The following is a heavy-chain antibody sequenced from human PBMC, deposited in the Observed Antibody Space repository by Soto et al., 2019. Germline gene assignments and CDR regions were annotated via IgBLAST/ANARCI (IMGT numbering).Heavy chain of an antibody. CDR1: GYTFTSYA. V-gene: IGHV1-3*01. J-gene: IGHJ4*02. CDR3: ARAKQQLAPHTDY. Sequence: ASVKVSCKASGYTFTSYAMHWVRQAPGQRLEWMGWINAGNGNTKYSQKFQGRVTITRDTSASTAYMELSSLRPEDTAVYYCARAKQQLAPHTDYWGQGTLVTVSS. D-gene: IGHD6-13*01. CDR2: INAGNGNT.